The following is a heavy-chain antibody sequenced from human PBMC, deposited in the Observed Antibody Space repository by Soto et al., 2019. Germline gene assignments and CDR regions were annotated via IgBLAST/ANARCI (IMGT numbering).Heavy chain of an antibody. CDR3: ARGEGYCSSTSCYIDY. J-gene: IGHJ4*02. CDR1: GFTFSSYA. CDR2: ISYDGSNK. V-gene: IGHV3-30-3*01. D-gene: IGHD2-2*02. Sequence: PGGSLRLSCAASGFTFSSYAMHWVRQAPCKGLEWVAVISYDGSNKYYADSVKGRFTISRDNSKNTPYLQMNSLRAEDTAVYYCARGEGYCSSTSCYIDYWGQGTQVTVSS.